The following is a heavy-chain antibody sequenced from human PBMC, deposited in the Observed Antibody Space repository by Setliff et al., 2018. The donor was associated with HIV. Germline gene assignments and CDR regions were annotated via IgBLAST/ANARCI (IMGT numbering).Heavy chain of an antibody. Sequence: TCTVSGGSVGSGSYYWSWVRQPPGKGLEWIGYIYYTGSTNYNPSLKSRLTISVDTSKNQFSLKLRSVTAADTAVYYCARDPPGYGDSNDYWGQGTLVTVSS. V-gene: IGHV4-61*01. CDR3: ARDPPGYGDSNDY. CDR2: IYYTGST. CDR1: GGSVGSGSYY. J-gene: IGHJ4*02. D-gene: IGHD4-17*01.